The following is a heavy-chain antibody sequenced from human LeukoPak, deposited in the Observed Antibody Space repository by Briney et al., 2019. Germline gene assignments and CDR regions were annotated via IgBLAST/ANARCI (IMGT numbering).Heavy chain of an antibody. V-gene: IGHV3-64D*06. CDR2: ITSTGGNT. Sequence: LAGGSLRLSCSASGFTFSSYTVHWVRQAPGKGLEFVSAITSTGGNTYYADSVTGRFTLSRDNSKNTLYLQMSSLGAEDTAVYYCVIVRGYFDSSGTDYWGQGTLVTVSS. CDR3: VIVRGYFDSSGTDY. J-gene: IGHJ4*02. CDR1: GFTFSSYT. D-gene: IGHD3-9*01.